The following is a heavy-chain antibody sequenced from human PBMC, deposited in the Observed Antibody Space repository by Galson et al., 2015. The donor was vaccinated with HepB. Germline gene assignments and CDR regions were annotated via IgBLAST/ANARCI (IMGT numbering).Heavy chain of an antibody. CDR3: ARESGKRSGSSDY. Sequence: SLRLSCAASGFTFSSYWMSWVRQAPGKGLEWVANIKQDGSEKYYVDSVKGRFTISRDNAKNSLYLQMNSLRAEDTAVYYCARESGKRSGSSDYWGQGTLVTVSS. V-gene: IGHV3-7*01. CDR1: GFTFSSYW. J-gene: IGHJ4*02. CDR2: IKQDGSEK. D-gene: IGHD1-26*01.